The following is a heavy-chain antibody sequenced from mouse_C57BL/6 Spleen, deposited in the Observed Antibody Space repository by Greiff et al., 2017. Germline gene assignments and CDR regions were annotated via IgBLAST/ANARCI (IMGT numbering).Heavy chain of an antibody. D-gene: IGHD3-3*01. CDR1: GYSITSGYY. CDR3: ARDDPREAMDY. J-gene: IGHJ4*01. Sequence: EVQLQESGPGLVKPSQSLSLTCSVTGYSITSGYYWNWIRQFPGNKLEWMGYISYDGSNNYNPSLKNRISITRDTSKNQFFLKLNSVTTEDTATYYCARDDPREAMDYWGQGTSVTVSS. V-gene: IGHV3-6*01. CDR2: ISYDGSN.